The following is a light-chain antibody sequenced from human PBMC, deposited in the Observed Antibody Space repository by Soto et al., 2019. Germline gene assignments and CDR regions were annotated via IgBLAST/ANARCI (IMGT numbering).Light chain of an antibody. J-gene: IGKJ2*01. Sequence: QMTQSPSSLSASVGDRVTITCRASQDIRNDFGWYQYKPGKAPKRLIYAASSLQSGVPSRFSGSGSGTEFTLTISSLQPEDFATYYCLQHNSYPHTFGQGTKLEIQ. CDR1: QDIRND. CDR2: AAS. CDR3: LQHNSYPHT. V-gene: IGKV1-17*01.